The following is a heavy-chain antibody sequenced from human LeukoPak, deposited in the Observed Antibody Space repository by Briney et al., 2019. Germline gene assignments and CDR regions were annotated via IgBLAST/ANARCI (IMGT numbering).Heavy chain of an antibody. CDR1: GFSIKIYE. CDR3: ARENVNGYHSFDF. D-gene: IGHD5-12*01. J-gene: IGHJ4*02. Sequence: GGSLRLSCEASGFSIKIYEINWVRQAPGKALEWVSYISGRGTTMYYADSVKGRFTVSRDNAENSVYLQMNSVKAEDTAVYYCARENVNGYHSFDFWGQGTLVAVSS. V-gene: IGHV3-48*03. CDR2: ISGRGTTM.